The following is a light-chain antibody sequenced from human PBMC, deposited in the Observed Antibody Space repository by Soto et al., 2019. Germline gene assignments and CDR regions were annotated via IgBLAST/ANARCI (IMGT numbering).Light chain of an antibody. CDR1: QSVSSGY. CDR2: GAS. V-gene: IGKV3-20*01. Sequence: EIVMTQSPATLSVSPGERATLSCRASQSVSSGYVAWYQQKPGQSPRLLIHGASNRATGIPDRFSGRGSGTDFTLTISRLEPEDFAVYYCQQYESFPLTFGGGTKVDIK. J-gene: IGKJ4*02. CDR3: QQYESFPLT.